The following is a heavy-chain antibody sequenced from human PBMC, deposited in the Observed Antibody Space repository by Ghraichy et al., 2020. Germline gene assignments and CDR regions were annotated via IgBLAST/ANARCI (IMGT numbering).Heavy chain of an antibody. CDR1: GGSISNYY. CDR3: ARRGARLQYYYFDY. V-gene: IGHV4-59*08. Sequence: SETLSLTCTVSGGSISNYYWSWIRQPPGKGLEWIGYIYKSGSTNYNPSLKSRVTISVDTSKNQFSLKLSSVTAADTAVYYCARRGARLQYYYFDYWGQGTLVTVPS. D-gene: IGHD4-11*01. CDR2: IYKSGST. J-gene: IGHJ4*02.